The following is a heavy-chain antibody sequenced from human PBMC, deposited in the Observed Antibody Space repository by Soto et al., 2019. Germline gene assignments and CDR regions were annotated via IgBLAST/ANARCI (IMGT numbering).Heavy chain of an antibody. CDR3: ARGGGLSTSGYWGAGLDS. D-gene: IGHD2-8*02. CDR2: IIPVFGTP. CDR1: GYSFSSHA. Sequence: QVQLEQSGSEVKKSGSSVKVSCKASGYSFSSHAITWVRQAPGQGLEWMGGIIPVFGTPSYAQKFQGRVTLAEEKSTNESYLDLSSLRFEDTAAYYCARGGGLSTSGYWGAGLDSWGQGTQVTVSS. J-gene: IGHJ4*02. V-gene: IGHV1-69*06.